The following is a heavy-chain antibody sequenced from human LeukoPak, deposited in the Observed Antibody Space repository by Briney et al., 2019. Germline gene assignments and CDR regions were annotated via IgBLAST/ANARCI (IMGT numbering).Heavy chain of an antibody. CDR2: INPSGGST. V-gene: IGHV1-46*01. D-gene: IGHD2-15*01. CDR1: GYTFPSYY. J-gene: IGHJ4*02. CDR3: ARELGYCSGGSCYSGFGY. Sequence: ASVKVSCKASGYTFPSYYMHWVRQAPGQGLEWMGIINPSGGSTSYAQKFQGRVTMTRDTSTSTVYMALSSLRCEDTAVYYCARELGYCSGGSCYSGFGYWGQGTLVTVSS.